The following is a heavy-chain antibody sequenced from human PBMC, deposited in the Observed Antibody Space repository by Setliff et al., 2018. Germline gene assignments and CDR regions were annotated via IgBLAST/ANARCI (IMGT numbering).Heavy chain of an antibody. CDR1: GYTFSSYA. Sequence: GASVKVSCKASGYTFSSYAMNWVRQAPGQGLEWMGRINTITGNPTYAQGFTGRFVFSLDTSVSTAYLQISSLKPEDTAVYYRARDLGYCSRTSCHGDWFDPWGQGTLVTVSS. V-gene: IGHV7-4-1*02. CDR3: ARDLGYCSRTSCHGDWFDP. CDR2: INTITGNP. J-gene: IGHJ5*02. D-gene: IGHD2-2*01.